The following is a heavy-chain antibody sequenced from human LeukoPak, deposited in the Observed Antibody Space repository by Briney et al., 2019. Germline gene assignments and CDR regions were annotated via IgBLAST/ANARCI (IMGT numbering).Heavy chain of an antibody. V-gene: IGHV3-30*04. CDR2: ISSDGSNK. J-gene: IGHJ4*02. D-gene: IGHD4-17*01. CDR1: GFTFSSYA. Sequence: GGSLRLSCAASGFTFSSYAMHWVRQAPGKGLEWVAVISSDGSNKYYADSVKGRFTISRDNSKNTLYLQMNSLRAEDTAVYYCAKSRDYGDSGNFDYWGQGTLVTVSS. CDR3: AKSRDYGDSGNFDY.